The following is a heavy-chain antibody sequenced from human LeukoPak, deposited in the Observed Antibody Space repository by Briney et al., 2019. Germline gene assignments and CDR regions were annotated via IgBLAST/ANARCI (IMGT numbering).Heavy chain of an antibody. CDR3: ARDPYSGNYGAYYYYYMDV. Sequence: GGSLSLSCAASGFTFTSYNMNWVRQAPGKGLEWVSSITCSSSYIYYADSVNGRFTIFRDNAKNSLYLQMDSLRVEDTAVYYCARDPYSGNYGAYYYYYMDVWGKGTTVTISS. J-gene: IGHJ6*03. CDR1: GFTFTSYN. D-gene: IGHD1-26*01. CDR2: ITCSSSYI. V-gene: IGHV3-21*06.